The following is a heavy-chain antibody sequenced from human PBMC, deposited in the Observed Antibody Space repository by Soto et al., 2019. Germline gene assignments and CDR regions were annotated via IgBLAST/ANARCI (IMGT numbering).Heavy chain of an antibody. D-gene: IGHD2-15*01. J-gene: IGHJ4*02. CDR2: IYYSGST. V-gene: IGHV4-59*08. CDR3: ARHMCSGGSCSVAVFDY. Sequence: PSETLSLTCTVSGGSISSYYWSWIRQPPGKGLEWIGYIYYSGSTNYNPSLKSRVTISVDTSKNQFSLKLSSVTAADTAVYYCARHMCSGGSCSVAVFDYWGQGTLVTVSS. CDR1: GGSISSYY.